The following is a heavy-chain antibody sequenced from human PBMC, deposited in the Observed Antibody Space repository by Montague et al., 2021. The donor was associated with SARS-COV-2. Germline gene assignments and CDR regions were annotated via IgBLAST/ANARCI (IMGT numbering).Heavy chain of an antibody. CDR3: ARESGSFHDGGYFDY. CDR2: ISNDGCNK. D-gene: IGHD1-26*01. CDR1: GFYFSYA. Sequence: SLRLSCAASGFYFSYAMHWVRQAPGKGLEWVALISNDGCNKHYADSVKGRFTISRDNSKSTLYLQMNSLRTEDTAVYYCARESGSFHDGGYFDYWGQGSLVTVSS. J-gene: IGHJ4*02. V-gene: IGHV3-30*04.